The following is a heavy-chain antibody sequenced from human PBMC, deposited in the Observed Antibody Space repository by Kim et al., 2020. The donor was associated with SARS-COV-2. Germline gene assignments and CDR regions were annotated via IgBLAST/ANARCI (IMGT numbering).Heavy chain of an antibody. D-gene: IGHD6-19*01. J-gene: IGHJ4*02. CDR3: AREMGSGCPGDY. Sequence: YANPVKGRLTISRDKSKNTVYLPMTSLRAEDTAVYYCAREMGSGCPGDYWGQGTLVTVSS. V-gene: IGHV3-30*01.